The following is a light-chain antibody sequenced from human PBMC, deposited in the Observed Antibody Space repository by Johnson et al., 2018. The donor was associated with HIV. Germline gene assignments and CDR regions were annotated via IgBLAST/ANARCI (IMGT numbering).Light chain of an antibody. Sequence: QSVLTQPPSVSAAPGQKVTISCSGSSSNIGNNYVSWYQQLPGTAPKLLIYDDNKRPSGIPDRFSGSKSDASATLAITGLQTGDEADYYCGTWDNSLTAYVFGTGTKVTVL. J-gene: IGLJ1*01. CDR2: DDN. CDR1: SSNIGNNY. CDR3: GTWDNSLTAYV. V-gene: IGLV1-51*01.